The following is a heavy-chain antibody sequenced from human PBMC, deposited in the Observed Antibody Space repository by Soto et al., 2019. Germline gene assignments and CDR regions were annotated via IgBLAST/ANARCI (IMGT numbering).Heavy chain of an antibody. V-gene: IGHV3-23*01. CDR2: ISGSGGST. D-gene: IGHD2-21*02. CDR1: GFTFSSYA. Sequence: QAGGSLRLSCAASGFTFSSYAMSWVRQAPGKGLEWVSAISGSGGSTYYADSVKGRFTISRDNSKNTLYLQMKSLRAEDTAVYYCAKAKANCGGDCYYPQRPVGGLDPCGQGTLVTVSS. J-gene: IGHJ5*02. CDR3: AKAKANCGGDCYYPQRPVGGLDP.